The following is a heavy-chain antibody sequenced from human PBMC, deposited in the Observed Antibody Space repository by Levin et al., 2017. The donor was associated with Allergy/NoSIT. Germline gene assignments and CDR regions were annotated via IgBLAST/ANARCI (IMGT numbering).Heavy chain of an antibody. D-gene: IGHD2-2*01. CDR3: VRTSRYSSTWNGSPRDYYGLDA. V-gene: IGHV3-7*01. Sequence: GGSLRLSCESSGFTFSDYWMSWARQAPGKRPEWVANIKQDGTEKYYMDFVKGRFSISRDNTKKSLYLQMDSLGVEDTAVYYCVRTSRYSSTWNGSPRDYYGLDAWGQGTTVTVSS. CDR1: GFTFSDYW. CDR2: IKQDGTEK. J-gene: IGHJ6*02.